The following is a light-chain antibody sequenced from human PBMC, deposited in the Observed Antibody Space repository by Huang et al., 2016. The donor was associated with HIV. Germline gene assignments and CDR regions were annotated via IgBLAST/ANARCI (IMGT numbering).Light chain of an antibody. Sequence: DIQMTQSPSSLSASVGDSVIITCRASQAINTYLNWYHQKLGKAPKLLISAVSSLQSGVPSRFSGSGSGTDFTLTISSLQPEDFATYYCQQGFSTPYTFGQGTKVEI. CDR2: AVS. CDR3: QQGFSTPYT. CDR1: QAINTY. V-gene: IGKV1-39*01. J-gene: IGKJ2*01.